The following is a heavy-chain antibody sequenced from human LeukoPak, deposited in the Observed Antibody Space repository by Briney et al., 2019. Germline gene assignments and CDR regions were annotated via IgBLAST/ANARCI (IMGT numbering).Heavy chain of an antibody. J-gene: IGHJ4*02. D-gene: IGHD3-10*01. V-gene: IGHV3-48*03. CDR1: GFTFSSYE. Sequence: GGSLRLSCAASGFTFSSYEMNWVRQAPGKGLEWVSYISSSGSTIYYADSVKGRFTISRDNAKNSLYLQMNSLRAEDTAVYYCARAFGYGSGSYPNYWGQGTLVTVSS. CDR2: ISSSGSTI. CDR3: ARAFGYGSGSYPNY.